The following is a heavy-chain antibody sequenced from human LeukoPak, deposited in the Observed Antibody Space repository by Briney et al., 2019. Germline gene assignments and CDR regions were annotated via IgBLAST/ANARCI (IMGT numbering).Heavy chain of an antibody. J-gene: IGHJ3*01. Sequence: GGSLRLSCAASGFPFSNAWMGWVRQAPGKGLEWVSRSKSRGDSGTTDYAAPVRGRFTISRDDSTNTLYLQMHSLKTEDTAVYYCTAGDLDAFDVWGQGTMVIVSS. CDR1: GFPFSNAW. V-gene: IGHV3-15*01. CDR2: SKSRGDSGTT. D-gene: IGHD7-27*01. CDR3: TAGDLDAFDV.